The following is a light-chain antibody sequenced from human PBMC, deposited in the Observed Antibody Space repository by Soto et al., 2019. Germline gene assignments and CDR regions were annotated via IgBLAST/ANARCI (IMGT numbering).Light chain of an antibody. CDR3: QQRSNWPPWT. V-gene: IGKV3-11*01. CDR1: QSVSSY. CDR2: DAS. J-gene: IGKJ1*01. Sequence: NLFTHSPAPPFLFPGGRATPSCRGRQSVSSYLAWYQQKPGQAPRLLIYDASNRATGIPARFSGSGSGTDFTLTISSLEPEDFAVYYCQQRSNWPPWTFGQGTKV.